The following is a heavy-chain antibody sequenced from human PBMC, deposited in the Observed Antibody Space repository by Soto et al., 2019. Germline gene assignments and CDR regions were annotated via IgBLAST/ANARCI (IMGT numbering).Heavy chain of an antibody. D-gene: IGHD3-16*01. CDR2: ISSISMYI. Sequence: GSLRLYCAASGFTVSSYSMNWVRQAPGKGLEWVSSISSISMYIYYADSVKGRITISRDNTKNSLYLQMNSLRAEDTAVYYCARVLFGMDVWAQGTTVSVSS. J-gene: IGHJ6*02. CDR3: ARVLFGMDV. CDR1: GFTVSSYS. V-gene: IGHV3-21*01.